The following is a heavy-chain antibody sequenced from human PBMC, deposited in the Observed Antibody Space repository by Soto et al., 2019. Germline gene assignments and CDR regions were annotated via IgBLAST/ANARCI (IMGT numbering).Heavy chain of an antibody. V-gene: IGHV1-46*01. D-gene: IGHD4-17*01. CDR3: ARSMTTVVTRALYYYYYGMDV. J-gene: IGHJ6*02. Sequence: GASVKVSCKASGYTFTSYYMHWVRQAPGQGLEWMGIINPSGGSTSYAQKFQGRVTMTRDTSTSTVYMELSSLRSEDTAVYYCARSMTTVVTRALYYYYYGMDVWGQGTTVTVSS. CDR1: GYTFTSYY. CDR2: INPSGGST.